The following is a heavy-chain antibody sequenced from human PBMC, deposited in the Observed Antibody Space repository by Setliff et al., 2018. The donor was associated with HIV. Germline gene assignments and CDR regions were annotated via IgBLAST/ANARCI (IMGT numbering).Heavy chain of an antibody. D-gene: IGHD3-10*01. CDR1: GFIFNDHV. Sequence: GGSLRLSCAASGFIFNDHVMHWVRQVPGKGLEWVSLVTWNGVTAYYADSVKGRFTASRDNSKNAFYLQMNSLRDGDTALYYCGKGPTGSGSSYVDYWGQGTLVTSPQ. CDR2: VTWNGVTA. J-gene: IGHJ4*02. CDR3: GKGPTGSGSSYVDY. V-gene: IGHV3-43D*03.